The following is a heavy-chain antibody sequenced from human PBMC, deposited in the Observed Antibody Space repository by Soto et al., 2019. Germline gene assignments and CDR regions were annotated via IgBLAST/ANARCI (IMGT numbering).Heavy chain of an antibody. CDR3: VSWVSAHFDN. V-gene: IGHV3-23*01. CDR2: IDYSGANT. Sequence: LRLSCAASGFTLDNGMTWVRQAPGKGLEWISTIDYSGANTHYADSVKGRFTISRDKSRNTVALQMSNLRAEDTALYYCVSWVSAHFDNWGQGTLVTVSS. J-gene: IGHJ4*02. CDR1: GFTLDNG. D-gene: IGHD2-8*01.